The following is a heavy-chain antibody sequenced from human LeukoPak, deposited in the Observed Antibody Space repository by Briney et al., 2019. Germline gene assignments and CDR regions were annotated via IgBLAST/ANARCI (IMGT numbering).Heavy chain of an antibody. CDR2: IKGDGGSP. CDR3: ARDFPFGSGTPYYFDY. CDR1: GFTFSNYW. J-gene: IGHJ4*02. V-gene: IGHV3-74*01. D-gene: IGHD3-10*01. Sequence: GGSLRLSCAASGFTFSNYWMHWVRQAPGKGLVWVPRIKGDGGSPTYADSVKGRFTISRDDAKNSLYLQMNSLRPEDTAVYYCARDFPFGSGTPYYFDYWGQGTLVSVSS.